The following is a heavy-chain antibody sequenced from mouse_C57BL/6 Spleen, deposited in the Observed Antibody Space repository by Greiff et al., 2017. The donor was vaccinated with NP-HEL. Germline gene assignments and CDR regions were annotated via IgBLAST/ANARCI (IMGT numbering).Heavy chain of an antibody. V-gene: IGHV5-4*01. CDR2: ISDGGSYT. CDR3: AREGNSNFFYAMDY. CDR1: GFTFSSYA. D-gene: IGHD2-5*01. Sequence: EVQLVESGGGLVKPGGSLKLSCAASGFTFSSYAMSWVRQTPEKRLEWVATISDGGSYTYYPDNVKGRFTISRDNAKNNLYLQMSHLKSEDTAMYYCAREGNSNFFYAMDYWGQGTSVTVSS. J-gene: IGHJ4*01.